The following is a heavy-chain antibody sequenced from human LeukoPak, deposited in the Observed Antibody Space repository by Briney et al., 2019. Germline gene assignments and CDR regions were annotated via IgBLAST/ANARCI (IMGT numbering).Heavy chain of an antibody. Sequence: GASVNVSCKASGYTFTSYYIHCVRQAPGHGLEWMGIINPSGGSTTYAQKFQGRVTMTRDTSTSTVYMELSSLRSDATAVYYCARPRARGWFDPWGQGTLVTVSS. CDR2: INPSGGST. J-gene: IGHJ5*02. V-gene: IGHV1-46*01. CDR3: ARPRARGWFDP. CDR1: GYTFTSYY.